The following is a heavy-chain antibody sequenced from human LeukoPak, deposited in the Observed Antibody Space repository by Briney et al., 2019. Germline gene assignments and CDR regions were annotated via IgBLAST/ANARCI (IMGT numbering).Heavy chain of an antibody. Sequence: PGGSLKLSCAASGFTFSGSAMHWVRQAPGKGLEWVGRIRSKANSYATAYAASVKGRFTISRDDSKNTAYLQMNSLKTEDTAVYYCTRRDTAMVNFDYWGQGTLVTVSS. CDR3: TRRDTAMVNFDY. CDR2: IRSKANSYAT. D-gene: IGHD5-18*01. J-gene: IGHJ4*02. CDR1: GFTFSGSA. V-gene: IGHV3-73*01.